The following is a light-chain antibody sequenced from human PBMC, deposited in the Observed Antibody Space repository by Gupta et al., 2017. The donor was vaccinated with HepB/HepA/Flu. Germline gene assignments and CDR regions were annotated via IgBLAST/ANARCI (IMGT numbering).Light chain of an antibody. Sequence: QSALPQPASVSGSPGQSITISCTATSSDVGGYSYVSWYQQHPGKAPKLMIYDVSNRPPGVSNRFCGSKSGNTASLTISGLQAEDEADYYCSSYTSSSTPVVFGGGTKLTVL. J-gene: IGLJ2*01. CDR1: SSDVGGYSY. CDR3: SSYTSSSTPVV. V-gene: IGLV2-14*01. CDR2: DVS.